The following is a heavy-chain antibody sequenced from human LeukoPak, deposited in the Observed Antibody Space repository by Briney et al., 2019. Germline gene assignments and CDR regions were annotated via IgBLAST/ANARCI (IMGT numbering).Heavy chain of an antibody. CDR2: ISYDGSNK. J-gene: IGHJ4*02. Sequence: GGSLRLSCAASGFTFSSYGMHWVRQAPGKGLEWVAVISYDGSNKYYADSVKGRFTISRDNSKNTLYLQMNSLRAEDTAVYYCAKDFLRYGDYYFDYWGQGTLVTVSS. CDR1: GFTFSSYG. CDR3: AKDFLRYGDYYFDY. V-gene: IGHV3-30*18. D-gene: IGHD4-17*01.